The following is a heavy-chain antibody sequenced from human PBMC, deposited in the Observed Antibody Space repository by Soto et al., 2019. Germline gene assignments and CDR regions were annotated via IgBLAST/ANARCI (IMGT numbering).Heavy chain of an antibody. V-gene: IGHV4-34*01. J-gene: IGHJ4*02. CDR2: INHSGST. CDR3: ARVFGMVHRSEFDY. CDR1: GGSFSGYY. Sequence: QVQLQQWGAGLLKPSETLSLTCAVYGGSFSGYYWSWIRQPPGKGLEWIGEINHSGSTNYNPSLKSRVTISVYTSKNQFSLKLSSVTAADTAVYHCARVFGMVHRSEFDYWGQGTLVTSSS. D-gene: IGHD3-10*01.